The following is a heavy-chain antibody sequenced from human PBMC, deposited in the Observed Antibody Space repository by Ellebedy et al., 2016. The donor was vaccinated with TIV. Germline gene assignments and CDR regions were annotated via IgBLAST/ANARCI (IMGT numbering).Heavy chain of an antibody. CDR1: GFTTSG. D-gene: IGHD4-17*01. CDR2: IRSDGSKQ. V-gene: IGHV3-30*02. Sequence: GESLKISCAASGFTTSGIHWVRQAPGKGLEWVAFIRSDGSKQYYADSVRGRFTISRDSSKNILYLQMNSLRAEDTALYYCAKGAYPVPTFMAVWGQGTTVAVSS. CDR3: AKGAYPVPTFMAV. J-gene: IGHJ6*02.